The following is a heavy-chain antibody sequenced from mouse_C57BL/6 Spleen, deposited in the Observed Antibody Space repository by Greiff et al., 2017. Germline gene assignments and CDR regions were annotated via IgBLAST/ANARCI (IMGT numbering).Heavy chain of an antibody. CDR1: GYSFTGYY. J-gene: IGHJ1*03. Sequence: VQLKQSGPELVKPGASVKISCKASGYSFTGYYMNWVKQSHGNILDWIGYIYPYNGVSSYNQKFKGKATLTVDKSSSTAYLELRSLPSEDSAVYYCARTPLITTVVDWYFDVWGTGTTVTVSS. D-gene: IGHD1-1*01. CDR3: ARTPLITTVVDWYFDV. CDR2: IYPYNGVS. V-gene: IGHV1-31*01.